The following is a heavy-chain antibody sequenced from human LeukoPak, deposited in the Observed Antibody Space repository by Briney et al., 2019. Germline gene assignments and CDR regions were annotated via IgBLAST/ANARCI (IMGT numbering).Heavy chain of an antibody. CDR1: GFTFSSYA. CDR2: ISCSGGST. CDR3: AKSDRVVVPATAFDY. J-gene: IGHJ4*02. V-gene: IGHV3-23*01. D-gene: IGHD2-2*01. Sequence: GGSLRLSCAASGFTFSSYAMSWVRQAPGKGLEWGSAISCSGGSTYYADSVKGRFTISRDNSKNTLYLQMNSLRAEDTAVYYCAKSDRVVVPATAFDYWGQGTLVTVSS.